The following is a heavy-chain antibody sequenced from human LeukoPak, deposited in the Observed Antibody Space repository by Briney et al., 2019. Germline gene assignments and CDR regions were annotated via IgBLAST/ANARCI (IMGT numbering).Heavy chain of an antibody. J-gene: IGHJ4*02. D-gene: IGHD1-26*01. Sequence: SETLSLTCTVSGGSISSYYWSWIRQPPGKGLEWIGYIYYSGSTNYNPSLKSRVTISVDTSKNQFSLKLSSVTAADTAVYYCARHVSGSYPFDYWGQGTLVTVSS. V-gene: IGHV4-59*08. CDR1: GGSISSYY. CDR2: IYYSGST. CDR3: ARHVSGSYPFDY.